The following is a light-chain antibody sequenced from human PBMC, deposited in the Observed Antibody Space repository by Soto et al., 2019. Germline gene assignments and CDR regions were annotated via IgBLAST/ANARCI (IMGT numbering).Light chain of an antibody. V-gene: IGKV3-15*01. CDR1: QSVSSSY. CDR2: GAS. J-gene: IGKJ4*01. Sequence: EIVLTQSPVALSLSPGERATLSCRASQSVSSSYLAWYQQKPGQAPRLLIYGASTRATGIPARFSSSGSGTEFTLTVSSLQSEDFAVYYCQPYNNWPLTFGGGTKVDIK. CDR3: QPYNNWPLT.